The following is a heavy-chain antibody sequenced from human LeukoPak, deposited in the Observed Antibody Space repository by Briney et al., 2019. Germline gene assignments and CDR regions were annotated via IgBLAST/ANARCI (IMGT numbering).Heavy chain of an antibody. CDR1: GFTLEDFG. J-gene: IGHJ4*02. CDR3: ARKGLGGELGGFDY. V-gene: IGHV3-20*01. D-gene: IGHD1-7*01. Sequence: GGSLRLSCEASGFTLEDFGMSWVRQGPGKGQEWVAGINRNGDISGHADSVKGRFTISRDNAKNSLYPQMDSLRAEDTAFYHCARKGLGGELGGFDYWGQGTLVTVSS. CDR2: INRNGDIS.